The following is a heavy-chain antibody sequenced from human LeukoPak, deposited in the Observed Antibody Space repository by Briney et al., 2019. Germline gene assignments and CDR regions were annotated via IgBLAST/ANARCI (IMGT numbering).Heavy chain of an antibody. V-gene: IGHV4-34*01. J-gene: IGHJ4*02. CDR2: IDHSGST. CDR3: ARHPSDPLYCSSTSCRGGFDY. Sequence: SETLSLTCAVYGGSFSGYYWSWIRQPPGKGLEWIGEIDHSGSTNYNPSLKSRVTISVDTSKNQFSLKLSSVTAADTAVYYCARHPSDPLYCSSTSCRGGFDYWGQGTLVTVSS. CDR1: GGSFSGYY. D-gene: IGHD2-2*01.